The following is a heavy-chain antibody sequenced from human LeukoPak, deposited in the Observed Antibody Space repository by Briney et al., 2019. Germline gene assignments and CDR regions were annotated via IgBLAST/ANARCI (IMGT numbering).Heavy chain of an antibody. CDR2: INHSGST. CDR3: ARDFGQQLVLPDAFDI. CDR1: GGSFSGYY. V-gene: IGHV4-34*01. Sequence: SETPSLTCAVYGGSFSGYYWSWIRQPPGKGLEWIGEINHSGSTNYNPSLKSRVTISVDTSKNQFSLKLSSVTAADTAVYYCARDFGQQLVLPDAFDIWGQGTMVTVSS. J-gene: IGHJ3*02. D-gene: IGHD6-13*01.